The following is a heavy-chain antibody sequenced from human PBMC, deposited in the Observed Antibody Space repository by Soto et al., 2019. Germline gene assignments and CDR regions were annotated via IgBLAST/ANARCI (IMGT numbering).Heavy chain of an antibody. Sequence: GGSLRLSCAASGFTFSSYSMNWVRQAPGKGLEWVSYISSSSSNIYYADSVKGRFTISRDNAKNSLYLQMNSLRGEDTAVLYCARRDVVGTPSENYFYYGMDVWGQGTTVTVSS. D-gene: IGHD2-21*02. CDR1: GFTFSSYS. V-gene: IGHV3-48*01. CDR3: ARRDVVGTPSENYFYYGMDV. J-gene: IGHJ6*02. CDR2: ISSSSSNI.